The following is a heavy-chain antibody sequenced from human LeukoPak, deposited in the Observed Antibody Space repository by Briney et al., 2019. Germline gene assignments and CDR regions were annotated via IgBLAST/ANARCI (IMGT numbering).Heavy chain of an antibody. CDR2: IYHSGST. Sequence: GSLRLSCAASGFTFSSYSMNWVRQAPGKGLECIGEIYHSGSTNYNPSLKSRVTISVDKSKNQFSLKLSSVTAADTAVYYCAPDLGYCSGGSCYSGSYWGQGTLVTVSS. CDR3: APDLGYCSGGSCYSGSY. CDR1: GFTFSSYSM. J-gene: IGHJ4*02. D-gene: IGHD2-15*01. V-gene: IGHV4-4*02.